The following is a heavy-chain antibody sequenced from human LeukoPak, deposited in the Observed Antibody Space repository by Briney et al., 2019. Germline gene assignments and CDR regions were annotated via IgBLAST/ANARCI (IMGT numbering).Heavy chain of an antibody. D-gene: IGHD5-18*01. CDR3: ARDPGYSYVSDAFDI. J-gene: IGHJ3*02. CDR2: IYYSGNT. CDR1: GGSIISSSYY. V-gene: IGHV4-39*07. Sequence: SETLSLTCTVSGGSIISSSYYWGWIRQPPGKGLEWIGSIYYSGNTYYNPSLESRVTISVDTSKKQFSLKVKSVTAADTAVYYCARDPGYSYVSDAFDIWGQGTMVTVSS.